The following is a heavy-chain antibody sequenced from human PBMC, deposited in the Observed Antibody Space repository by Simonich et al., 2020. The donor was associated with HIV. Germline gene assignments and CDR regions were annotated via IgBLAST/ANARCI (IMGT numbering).Heavy chain of an antibody. Sequence: QVQLQQWGAGLLKPSETLSLTCAVYGGSFSGYYWSWIRQPPGKGLEWIGEINHSGSTNYNPSLKSRVTISVDTSKNQFSLKLSSVTAADTAVYYCARLYSGYDNYFQHWGQGTLVTVSS. J-gene: IGHJ1*01. CDR1: GGSFSGYY. V-gene: IGHV4-34*01. CDR2: INHSGST. D-gene: IGHD5-12*01. CDR3: ARLYSGYDNYFQH.